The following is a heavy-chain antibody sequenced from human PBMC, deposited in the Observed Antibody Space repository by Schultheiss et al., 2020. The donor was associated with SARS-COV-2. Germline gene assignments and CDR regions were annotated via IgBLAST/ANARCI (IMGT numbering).Heavy chain of an antibody. Sequence: GGSLRLSCKASGYTFTGYYMHWARQAPGQGLEWMGWINPNSGGTNYAQKFQGRVTMTRDTSISTAYMELSRLRSDDTAVYYCARYCSSTSCYYAFDIWGQGTMVTVSS. V-gene: IGHV1-2*02. CDR3: ARYCSSTSCYYAFDI. CDR1: GYTFTGYY. CDR2: INPNSGGT. J-gene: IGHJ3*02. D-gene: IGHD2-2*01.